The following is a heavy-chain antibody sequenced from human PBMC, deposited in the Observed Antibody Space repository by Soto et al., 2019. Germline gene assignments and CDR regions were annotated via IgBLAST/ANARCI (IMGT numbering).Heavy chain of an antibody. V-gene: IGHV4-39*01. CDR1: GGSIKVGVDY. D-gene: IGHD5-12*01. J-gene: IGHJ4*02. CDR2: IYYSGTT. CDR3: ANLAYSDYST. Sequence: SETLSLTCPVSGGSIKVGVDYWGWIRQPPGKGLEWLATIYYSGTTYYNPSLKSRLTISMDTSRNLFSLDLTSVTAADTAFYCWANLAYSDYSTWGKGTLVPASS.